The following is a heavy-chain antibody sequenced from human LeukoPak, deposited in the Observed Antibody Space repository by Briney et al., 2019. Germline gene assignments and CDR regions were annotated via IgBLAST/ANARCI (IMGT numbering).Heavy chain of an antibody. V-gene: IGHV4-59*01. D-gene: IGHD2-2*01. J-gene: IGHJ6*03. Sequence: KASETLSLTCTVSGGSISSYYWSWIRQPPGKGLEWIGYIYYSGSTNYNPSLKSRVTISVDTSKNQFSLKLSSVTAADTAVYYCAGIGYCSSTSCQWGYYYYMDVWGKGTTVTVSS. CDR1: GGSISSYY. CDR2: IYYSGST. CDR3: AGIGYCSSTSCQWGYYYYMDV.